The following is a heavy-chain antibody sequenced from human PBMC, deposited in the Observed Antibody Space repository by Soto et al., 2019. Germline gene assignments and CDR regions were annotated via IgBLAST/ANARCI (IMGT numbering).Heavy chain of an antibody. D-gene: IGHD4-17*01. Sequence: SETLSLTCAVYGGSFSGYYWSWIRQPPGKGLEWIGEIYHSGSTNYNPSLKSRVTISVDKSKNQFSLKLSSVTAADTAVYYCARESGATVTAIRYYYYMDVWGKGTTVTVSS. CDR3: ARESGATVTAIRYYYYMDV. V-gene: IGHV4-34*01. CDR1: GGSFSGYY. J-gene: IGHJ6*03. CDR2: IYHSGST.